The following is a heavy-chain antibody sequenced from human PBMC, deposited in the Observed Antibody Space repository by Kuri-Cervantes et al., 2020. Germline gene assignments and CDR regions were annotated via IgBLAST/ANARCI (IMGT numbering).Heavy chain of an antibody. CDR3: ATGQQLGFDY. CDR2: ISGSGGST. Sequence: ETLSLTCTVSGGSISSSGYYWGWIRQPPGKGLEWVSAISGSGGSTYYADSVKGRFTISRDNSKNTLYLQMNSLRAEDTAVYYCATGQQLGFDYWGQGTLVTVSS. D-gene: IGHD6-13*01. V-gene: IGHV3-23*01. J-gene: IGHJ4*02. CDR1: GGSISSSGYY.